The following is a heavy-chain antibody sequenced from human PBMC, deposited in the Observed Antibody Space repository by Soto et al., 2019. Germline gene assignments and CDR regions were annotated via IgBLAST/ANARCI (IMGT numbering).Heavy chain of an antibody. CDR2: IIPMVGTA. CDR3: ASGIQLWLRRINNGYSG. Sequence: QVQLVQSGAEVKKPESSVKVSCKAPGGTFSTYAISWVRQAPGQGLEWMGGIIPMVGTANYAQRFQDRVTITADEYTNRVYMELSSLSSEDTAVYFCASGIQLWLRRINNGYSGWGQGTLVTVSS. CDR1: GGTFSTYA. D-gene: IGHD5-18*01. V-gene: IGHV1-69*12. J-gene: IGHJ4*02.